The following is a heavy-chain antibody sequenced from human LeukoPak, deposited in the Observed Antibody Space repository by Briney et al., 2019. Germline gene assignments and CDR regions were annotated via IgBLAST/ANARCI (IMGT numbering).Heavy chain of an antibody. J-gene: IGHJ4*02. D-gene: IGHD3-3*01. CDR1: GFTVSSNY. V-gene: IGHV3-53*01. CDR3: ARDWSHSCFDY. Sequence: GVSVRLSSAASGFTVSSNYMSWVRQAPGKGLEWVSVIYSGDSGGSSYYADSVKGRFTVSRDNSKNTLYLQMNSLRAEDTAVYYCARDWSHSCFDYWGQGTLVTVSS. CDR2: IYSGDSGGSS.